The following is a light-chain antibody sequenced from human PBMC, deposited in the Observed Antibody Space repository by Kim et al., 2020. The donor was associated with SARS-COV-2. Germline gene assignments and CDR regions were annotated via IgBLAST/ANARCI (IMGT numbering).Light chain of an antibody. J-gene: IGLJ2*01. V-gene: IGLV3-21*04. CDR1: NIGSKS. Sequence: ASGKTVRITWGENNIGSKSVHLYQPKPGLVPVLVIYYDSDRPSWIPERFSGSNSGNTATLTISRVEAGDEADYYCQVWGSSSDHVVFGGGTKLTVL. CDR2: YDS. CDR3: QVWGSSSDHVV.